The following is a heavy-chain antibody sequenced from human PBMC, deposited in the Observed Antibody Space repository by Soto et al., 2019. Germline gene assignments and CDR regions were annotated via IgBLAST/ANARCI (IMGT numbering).Heavy chain of an antibody. Sequence: GGSLRLSCAASGFTFSSYSMNWVRQAPGKGLEWVANIKQDGSEKYYVDSVKGRFTISRDNAKNSLYLQMNSLRGEDTAMYYCATSRSLDYWGRGTPVTVSS. D-gene: IGHD2-2*01. CDR2: IKQDGSEK. CDR3: ATSRSLDY. CDR1: GFTFSSYS. V-gene: IGHV3-7*03. J-gene: IGHJ4*02.